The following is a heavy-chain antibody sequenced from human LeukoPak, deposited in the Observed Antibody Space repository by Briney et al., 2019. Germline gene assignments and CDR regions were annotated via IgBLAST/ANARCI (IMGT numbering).Heavy chain of an antibody. Sequence: SETLSLTCTVSGGSISSSRYYWGWIRQPPGKGLEWIGSIYYSGSTYYNPSLKSRVTISVDTSKNQFSLKLSSVTAADTAVYYCARDAGIAVAGTFDYWGQGTLVTVSS. CDR2: IYYSGST. D-gene: IGHD6-19*01. CDR1: GGSISSSRYY. J-gene: IGHJ4*02. CDR3: ARDAGIAVAGTFDY. V-gene: IGHV4-39*07.